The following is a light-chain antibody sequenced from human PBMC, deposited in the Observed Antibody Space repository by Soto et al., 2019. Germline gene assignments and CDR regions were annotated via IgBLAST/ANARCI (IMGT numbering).Light chain of an antibody. CDR3: CSYAGSYTHVV. Sequence: QSVLTQPRSVSGSPGQSVTISCTGTSSDVGFYNYVSWYQQHPGTAPKLMIYDVTERPSGVPDRFSGSKSGNTASLTISGFQAEDGADYYCCSYAGSYTHVVFGGGTKLTVL. J-gene: IGLJ2*01. CDR1: SSDVGFYNY. CDR2: DVT. V-gene: IGLV2-11*01.